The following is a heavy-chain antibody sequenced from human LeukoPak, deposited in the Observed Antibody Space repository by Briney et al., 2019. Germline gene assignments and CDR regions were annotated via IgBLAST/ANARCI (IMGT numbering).Heavy chain of an antibody. Sequence: GGSLRLSCVASGITLSSYTMHWVRQAPGKGLEWVSSISTSSKYIYYADSLKGRFTISRDNAKKSLYLQMNSLRAEDTAVYYCATHYYDSSGFVDFWGQGTLVTVSS. CDR2: ISTSSKYI. J-gene: IGHJ4*02. CDR1: GITLSSYT. V-gene: IGHV3-21*01. CDR3: ATHYYDSSGFVDF. D-gene: IGHD3-22*01.